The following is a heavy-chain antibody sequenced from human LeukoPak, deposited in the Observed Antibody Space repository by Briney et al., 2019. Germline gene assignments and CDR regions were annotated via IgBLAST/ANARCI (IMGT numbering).Heavy chain of an antibody. CDR1: GYSFQDYW. Sequence: GESLKISCKGSGYSFQDYWIGWVRQMPGKGPEVIGRIFPHEPDTKSNPSFEGQVTNSVDKSISTAYVQSGRLRVSDTASYYCAKFGIRGCSSSTRCYTSFFYYGMDVWGQGTTVTVSS. J-gene: IGHJ6*02. D-gene: IGHD2-2*02. V-gene: IGHV5-51*01. CDR3: AKFGIRGCSSSTRCYTSFFYYGMDV. CDR2: IFPHEPDT.